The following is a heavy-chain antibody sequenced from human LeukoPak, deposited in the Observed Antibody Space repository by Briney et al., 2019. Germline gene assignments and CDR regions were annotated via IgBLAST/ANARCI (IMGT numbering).Heavy chain of an antibody. CDR2: IYYSGST. CDR1: GGSISSYY. Sequence: SETLSPTCTVSGGSISSYYWSWIRQPPGKGLEWIGYIYYSGSTNYNPSLKSRVTISVDTSKNQFSLKLSSVTAADTAVYYCARLRYGMDVWGQGTTVTVSS. J-gene: IGHJ6*02. CDR3: ARLRYGMDV. V-gene: IGHV4-59*08.